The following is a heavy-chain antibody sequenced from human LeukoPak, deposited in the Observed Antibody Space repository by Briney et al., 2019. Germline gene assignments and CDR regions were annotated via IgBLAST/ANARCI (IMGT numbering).Heavy chain of an antibody. J-gene: IGHJ3*02. D-gene: IGHD4-23*01. V-gene: IGHV3-33*08. CDR2: IWYDGSNK. CDR1: GFTFSSYA. Sequence: PGGSLRLSCAASGFTFSSYAMHWVRQAPGKGLEWVAVIWYDGSNKYYADSVKGRFTISRDNSKNTLYLQMNSLRAEDTAVYYCAGDYGGNSGEDAFDIWGQGTMVTVSS. CDR3: AGDYGGNSGEDAFDI.